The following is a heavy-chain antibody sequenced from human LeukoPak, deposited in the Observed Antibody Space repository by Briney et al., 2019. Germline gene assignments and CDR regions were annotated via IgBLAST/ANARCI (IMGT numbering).Heavy chain of an antibody. CDR2: INHSGST. D-gene: IGHD2-15*01. J-gene: IGHJ5*02. Sequence: SETLSLTCTIYGGSFSGYYWSWIRQPPGKGLEWIGEINHSGSTNYNPSLKSRVTISVDTSKNQFSLKLSSVTAADTAVYYCARRIVVVVAATRVVWFDPWGQGTLVTVSA. V-gene: IGHV4-34*01. CDR3: ARRIVVVVAATRVVWFDP. CDR1: GGSFSGYY.